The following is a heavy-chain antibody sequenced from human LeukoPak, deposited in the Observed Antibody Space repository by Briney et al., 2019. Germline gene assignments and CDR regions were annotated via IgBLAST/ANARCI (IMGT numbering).Heavy chain of an antibody. V-gene: IGHV3-7*03. CDR1: GFTFSSYW. Sequence: GGSLRLSCAASGFTFSSYWMSWVRQAPGKGLEWVANIKQDGSEKYYVDSVKGRFTISRDDAKNTLYLQMNSLRAEDTAVYYCAKGPSYGVVIIYFDYWGQGTLVTVSS. CDR3: AKGPSYGVVIIYFDY. J-gene: IGHJ4*02. CDR2: IKQDGSEK. D-gene: IGHD3-3*01.